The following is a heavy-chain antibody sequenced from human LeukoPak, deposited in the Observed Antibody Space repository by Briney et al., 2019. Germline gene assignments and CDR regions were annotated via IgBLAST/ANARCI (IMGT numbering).Heavy chain of an antibody. D-gene: IGHD3-3*01. J-gene: IGHJ4*02. V-gene: IGHV1-18*01. Sequence: ASLKVSCTASGYTFTSYGISWVRQAPGQGLEWMGWISAYNGNTNYAQKLQGRVTMTTDTSTSTAYMELRSLRSDDTAVYYCASGARFWSGYYHFDYWGQGTLVTVSS. CDR3: ASGARFWSGYYHFDY. CDR2: ISAYNGNT. CDR1: GYTFTSYG.